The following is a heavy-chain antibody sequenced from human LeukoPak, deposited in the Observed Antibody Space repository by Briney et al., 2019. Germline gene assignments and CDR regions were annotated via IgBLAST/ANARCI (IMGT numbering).Heavy chain of an antibody. D-gene: IGHD3-22*01. V-gene: IGHV3-23*01. CDR1: GFTFSSYA. CDR3: AKDLDDSSGYYSWYFDL. Sequence: GGSLRLSCVASGFTFSSYAMSWVRQAPGKGLEWVSAISGSGGSTYYADSVKGRFTISRDNSKNTLYLQMNSLRAEDTAVYYCAKDLDDSSGYYSWYFDLWGRGTLVTVSS. CDR2: ISGSGGST. J-gene: IGHJ2*01.